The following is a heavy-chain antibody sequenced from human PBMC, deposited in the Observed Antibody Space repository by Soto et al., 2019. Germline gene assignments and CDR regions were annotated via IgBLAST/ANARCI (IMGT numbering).Heavy chain of an antibody. CDR2: IYYSGST. CDR1: GGSISSGGYY. J-gene: IGHJ6*02. V-gene: IGHV4-31*03. CDR3: ARGGGIKVLRYFDWLPTYYGMDV. Sequence: QVQLQESGPGLVKPSQTLSLTCTVSGGSISSGGYYWSWIRQHPGKGLEWIGYIYYSGSTYYNPSLKSRVTISVDTSKNQFSLKLSSVTAADTAVYYCARGGGIKVLRYFDWLPTYYGMDVWGQGTTVTVSS. D-gene: IGHD3-9*01.